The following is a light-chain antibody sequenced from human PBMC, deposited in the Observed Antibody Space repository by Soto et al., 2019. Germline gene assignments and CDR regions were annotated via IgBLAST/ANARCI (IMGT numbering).Light chain of an antibody. CDR2: EVS. V-gene: IGLV2-8*01. Sequence: QSVLTQPPSASGSPGQSVTISCTGTSGDVGGYNYVSWYQQHPGKAPKLMIYEVSKRPSGVPDRFSGSKSGNTASLTVSGLQAEDEADYYCSSYAGSNMGVFGTGTRSPS. J-gene: IGLJ1*01. CDR1: SGDVGGYNY. CDR3: SSYAGSNMGV.